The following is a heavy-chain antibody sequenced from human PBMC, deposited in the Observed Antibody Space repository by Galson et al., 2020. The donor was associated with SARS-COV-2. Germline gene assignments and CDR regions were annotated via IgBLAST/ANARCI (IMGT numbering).Heavy chain of an antibody. CDR1: GFTFDDYA. CDR2: ISWDSGNI. Sequence: SLKISCAASGFTFDDYAMHWVRQAPGKGLEWVSGISWDSGNIGYADSVKGRFTISRDNARNSLSLQMNSLRAEDTALYYCVKERYGSGDYNDAFDIWGQGTMVTVSS. D-gene: IGHD3-10*01. CDR3: VKERYGSGDYNDAFDI. V-gene: IGHV3-9*01. J-gene: IGHJ3*02.